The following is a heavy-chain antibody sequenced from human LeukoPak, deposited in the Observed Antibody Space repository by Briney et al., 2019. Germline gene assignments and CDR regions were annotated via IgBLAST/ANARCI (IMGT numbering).Heavy chain of an antibody. CDR3: VRDYYYGSGAGGYGY. Sequence: GGSLRLSCAASGFTFSSYWMGWVRQAPGKGLEWVANIKEDGSGEYYVDSVKGRFTISRDNAKNSLYLQMNSLRAEDTAVYYCVRDYYYGSGAGGYGYWGQGTLVTVSS. CDR2: IKEDGSGE. V-gene: IGHV3-7*01. CDR1: GFTFSSYW. D-gene: IGHD3-10*01. J-gene: IGHJ4*02.